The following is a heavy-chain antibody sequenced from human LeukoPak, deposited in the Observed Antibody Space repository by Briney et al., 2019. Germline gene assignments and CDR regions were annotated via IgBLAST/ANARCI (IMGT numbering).Heavy chain of an antibody. Sequence: SGPALVKPKQTLTLTCTFPGFSLTTTGMCVSWIRQPPGKALEWLARIDWDGDKYYSTSLKTNLTISKDTSKNQVVLIMTNVDPVDTATYYCARTTYYSESGGYTPGYFDYWGQGARVTVSS. CDR1: GFSLTTTGMC. CDR2: IDWDGDK. V-gene: IGHV2-70*11. D-gene: IGHD3-22*01. J-gene: IGHJ4*02. CDR3: ARTTYYSESGGYTPGYFDY.